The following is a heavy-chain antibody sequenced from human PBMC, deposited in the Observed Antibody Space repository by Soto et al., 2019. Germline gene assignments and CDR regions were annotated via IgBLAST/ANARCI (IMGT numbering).Heavy chain of an antibody. CDR1: GFTFGDYA. CDR3: TRAPAPTYYDFWSGYYLFGWFDP. J-gene: IGHJ5*02. D-gene: IGHD3-3*01. V-gene: IGHV3-49*03. CDR2: IRSKAYGGTT. Sequence: GGSLRLSCTASGFTFGDYAMSWFRQAPGKGLEWVGFIRSKAYGGTTEYAASVKGRFTISRDDSKSIAYLQMNSLKTEDTAVYYCTRAPAPTYYDFWSGYYLFGWFDPWGQGTLVTAPQ.